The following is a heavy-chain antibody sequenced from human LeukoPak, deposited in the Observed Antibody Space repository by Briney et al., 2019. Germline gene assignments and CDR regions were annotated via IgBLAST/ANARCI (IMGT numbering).Heavy chain of an antibody. D-gene: IGHD6-19*01. V-gene: IGHV5-51*01. CDR3: ARQKGEWQWQTIFDY. Sequence: GESLKISCKGSGYSFTSYWIGWVRQMPGKGLEWMGIIYPGDSDTRYSPSFQGQVTLSVDKSINTAYLQWSSLKASDTAMHYCARQKGEWQWQTIFDYRGQGTQVTVSS. CDR1: GYSFTSYW. CDR2: IYPGDSDT. J-gene: IGHJ4*02.